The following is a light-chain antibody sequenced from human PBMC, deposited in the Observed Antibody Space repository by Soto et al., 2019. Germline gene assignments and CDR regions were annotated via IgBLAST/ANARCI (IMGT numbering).Light chain of an antibody. CDR1: QPSSSW. V-gene: IGKV1-5*01. Sequence: EMSLYTNTLSASVGDRGTITCRASQPSSSWLAWYHQKPGKAPKLLIYDASNLESGVPSRFSGSGSGTEFTLTISSLQPDDFGIYYCQQYFNYCTFGQGTKVDIK. J-gene: IGKJ1*01. CDR2: DAS. CDR3: QQYFNYCT.